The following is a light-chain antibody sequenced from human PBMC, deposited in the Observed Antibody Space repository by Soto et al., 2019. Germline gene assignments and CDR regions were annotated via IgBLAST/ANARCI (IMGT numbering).Light chain of an antibody. CDR3: QQLYSHPLT. Sequence: IQLTQSPSSLSASVGARAPITCRASQGITSYLAWYQQRPGKAPGLLIYSASTLQSGVPSRFSGSGYGTDFSLTISNLQPEDFATYYCQQLYSHPLTFGGGTKVDIK. J-gene: IGKJ4*01. V-gene: IGKV1-9*01. CDR2: SAS. CDR1: QGITSY.